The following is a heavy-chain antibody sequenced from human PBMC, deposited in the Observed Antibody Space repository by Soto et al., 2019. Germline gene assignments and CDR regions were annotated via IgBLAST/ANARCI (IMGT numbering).Heavy chain of an antibody. CDR2: INEDSTYI. J-gene: IGHJ6*03. D-gene: IGHD3-9*01. CDR3: VRDLGRYFRSGYMVL. Sequence: GGSLRLSCTASGFAFNTYSMNWVRQAPGKGLEWVSSINEDSTYIYYADSLRGRITISRDNAKDSLFLQMNSLRPDDTAVYYCVRDLGRYFRSGYMVLWGDGATVTVSS. CDR1: GFAFNTYS. V-gene: IGHV3-21*01.